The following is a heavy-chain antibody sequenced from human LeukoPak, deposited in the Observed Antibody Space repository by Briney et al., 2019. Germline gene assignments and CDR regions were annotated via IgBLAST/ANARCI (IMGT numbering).Heavy chain of an antibody. V-gene: IGHV1-8*02. D-gene: IGHD3-3*01. Sequence: ASVKVSCKASGYTFTSYGISWVRQAPGQGLEWMGWINPNSGGTNYAQKFQGRVTMTRNTSISTAYMELSSLRSEDTAVYYCARGPYYDFWSGYPDYFDYWGQGTLVTVSS. CDR3: ARGPYYDFWSGYPDYFDY. CDR1: GYTFTSYG. J-gene: IGHJ4*02. CDR2: INPNSGGT.